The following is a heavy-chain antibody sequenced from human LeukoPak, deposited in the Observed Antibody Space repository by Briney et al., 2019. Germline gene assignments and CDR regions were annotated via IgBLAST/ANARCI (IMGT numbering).Heavy chain of an antibody. CDR1: GYTFTGYY. CDR2: IKPNSGGT. J-gene: IGHJ6*04. V-gene: IGHV1-2*04. D-gene: IGHD3-9*01. Sequence: ASVKVSCKASGYTFTGYYMHWVRQAPGQGLEWMGWIKPNSGGTNYAQKFQGWVTMTRDTSISTAYMELSRLRSDDTAVYYCARAEARYYDILTGYWGIDYYGMDVWGKGTTVTVSS. CDR3: ARAEARYYDILTGYWGIDYYGMDV.